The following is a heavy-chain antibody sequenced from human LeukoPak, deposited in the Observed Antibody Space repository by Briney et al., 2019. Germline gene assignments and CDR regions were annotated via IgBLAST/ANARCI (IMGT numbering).Heavy chain of an antibody. CDR2: IYYSGST. V-gene: IGHV4-39*07. CDR3: ARVCIRIGDTAMENDY. CDR1: GGSISSSSYY. J-gene: IGHJ4*02. Sequence: SETLSLTCTVSGGSISSSSYYWGWIRQPPGKGLEWIGSIYYSGSTYYNPSLKSRVTISVDTSKDQFSLKLSSVTAADTAVYYCARVCIRIGDTAMENDYWGQGTLVTVSS. D-gene: IGHD5-18*01.